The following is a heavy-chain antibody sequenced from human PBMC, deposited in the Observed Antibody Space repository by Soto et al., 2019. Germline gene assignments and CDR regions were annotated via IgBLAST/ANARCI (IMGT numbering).Heavy chain of an antibody. CDR3: ARGRDEYKLGNV. CDR2: IHPSGST. J-gene: IGHJ6*02. Sequence: WTWIRQSPGKGLEWIGEIHPSGSTYYNPSLRSRVTISVDTSKNQFSLKLTSLTAADTAIYYCARGRDEYKLGNVWGHGTTSPSP. V-gene: IGHV4-34*01. D-gene: IGHD1-1*01.